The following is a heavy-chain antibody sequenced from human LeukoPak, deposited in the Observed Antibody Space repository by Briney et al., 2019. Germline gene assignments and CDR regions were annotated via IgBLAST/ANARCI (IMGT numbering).Heavy chain of an antibody. CDR1: GGSISSYY. Sequence: SEALSLTCTVSGGSISSYYWNWIRQPPGKGLEWTGYIYYSGSTNYNPSLKSRVNISVDTSKNQVSLMLSSVTAADTAVYYCARGDTMLRGVIDGIDPWGQGTLVTVSS. V-gene: IGHV4-59*01. CDR2: IYYSGST. CDR3: ARGDTMLRGVIDGIDP. D-gene: IGHD3-10*01. J-gene: IGHJ5*02.